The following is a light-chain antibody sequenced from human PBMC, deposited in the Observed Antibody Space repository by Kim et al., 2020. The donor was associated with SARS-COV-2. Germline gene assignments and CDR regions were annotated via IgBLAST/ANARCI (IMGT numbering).Light chain of an antibody. CDR3: ETWDSNTLV. CDR1: SGHSSYI. Sequence: SSVKLTCTLSSGHSSYIIAWRQNQPVKAVRYLKKLEGSGSYDKGSGVPDRFSGSSSGADRHLTISNLQSEDEADYYCETWDSNTLVFGGGTQLTVL. J-gene: IGLJ3*02. V-gene: IGLV4-60*03. CDR2: LEGSGSY.